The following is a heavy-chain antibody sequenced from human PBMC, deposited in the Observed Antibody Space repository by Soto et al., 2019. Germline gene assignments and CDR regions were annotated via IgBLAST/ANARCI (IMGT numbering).Heavy chain of an antibody. J-gene: IGHJ6*02. Sequence: VGSLRLCCAASACTFNNYGMHWVRQAPVKVLEWVAVTSFDGSNKYYADSVKGRFTISRDNSKNTLSLQMDSLRTEDTAVYYCAKGEYYYGSGSPYYAMDVWGQGTTVTVS. CDR3: AKGEYYYGSGSPYYAMDV. V-gene: IGHV3-30*18. D-gene: IGHD3-10*01. CDR2: TSFDGSNK. CDR1: ACTFNNYG.